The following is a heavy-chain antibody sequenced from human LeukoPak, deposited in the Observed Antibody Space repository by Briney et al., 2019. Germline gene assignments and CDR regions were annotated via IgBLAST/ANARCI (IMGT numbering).Heavy chain of an antibody. CDR2: INPGGGNT. J-gene: IGHJ3*02. CDR3: ARDWNWGSSDAFDI. Sequence: GASVKVSCKASGYIFARYYIHWVRQAPGQRLEWMGIINPGGGNTNYAQKFQGRVTVTRDTSTTTVYLELSSLRSEDTAVYYCARDWNWGSSDAFDIWGQGTMVTVSS. CDR1: GYIFARYY. D-gene: IGHD7-27*01. V-gene: IGHV1-46*01.